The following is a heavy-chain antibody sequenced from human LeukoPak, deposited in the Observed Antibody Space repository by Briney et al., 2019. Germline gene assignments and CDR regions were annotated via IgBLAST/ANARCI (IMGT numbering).Heavy chain of an antibody. D-gene: IGHD3-9*01. CDR1: GGSFSGYY. V-gene: IGHV4-34*01. CDR3: ARHSTVLRYFDWLFVGYNY. CDR2: INDSGST. Sequence: SETLSLTCAVYGGSFSGYYWSWIRQPPGKGLEWIGEINDSGSTNYNPFLKSRVTISVDTSKNQFSLKLSSVTAADTAVYYCARHSTVLRYFDWLFVGYNYWGQGTLVTVSS. J-gene: IGHJ4*02.